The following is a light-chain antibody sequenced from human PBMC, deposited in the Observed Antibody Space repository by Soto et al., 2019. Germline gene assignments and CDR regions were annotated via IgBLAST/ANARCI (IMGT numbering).Light chain of an antibody. V-gene: IGKV1-5*03. J-gene: IGKJ4*01. CDR1: QNINSW. CDR3: QQYNSYPLT. Sequence: DIQMTQSPSTLSASVGDRVTITCRASQNINSWLAWYQQKPGKAPKLLIYKASSLESGVPSRFSGSGSGTEFTLTISSLQPDESATYYCQQYNSYPLTFGGGTKVEIK. CDR2: KAS.